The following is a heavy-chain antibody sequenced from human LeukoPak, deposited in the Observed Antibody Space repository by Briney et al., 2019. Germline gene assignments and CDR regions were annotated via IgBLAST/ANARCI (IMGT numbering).Heavy chain of an antibody. Sequence: TGGSLRLSCAASGFTFSSYSMNWVRQAPGKGLEWVSSISSSSSYIYYADSVKGRFTISRDNAKNSLYLQMNSLRAEDTAVYYCARDLHYYDSSGYDYWGQGTLVTVSS. V-gene: IGHV3-21*01. CDR2: ISSSSSYI. J-gene: IGHJ4*02. CDR3: ARDLHYYDSSGYDY. D-gene: IGHD3-22*01. CDR1: GFTFSSYS.